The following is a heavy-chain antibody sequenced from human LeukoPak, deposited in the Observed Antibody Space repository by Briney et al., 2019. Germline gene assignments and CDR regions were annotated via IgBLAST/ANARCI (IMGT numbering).Heavy chain of an antibody. CDR1: GFTFSTYG. J-gene: IGHJ4*02. CDR3: AREGNYYDSSGYYFG. Sequence: PGGSLRLSCSASGFTFSTYGMSWVRQAPGKGLEWVISISGSGSTTFYADSVKGRFTISRDNSKNTLYLQMNSLRAEDTAVYYCAREGNYYDSSGYYFGWGQGTLVTVSS. D-gene: IGHD3-22*01. CDR2: ISGSGSTT. V-gene: IGHV3-23*01.